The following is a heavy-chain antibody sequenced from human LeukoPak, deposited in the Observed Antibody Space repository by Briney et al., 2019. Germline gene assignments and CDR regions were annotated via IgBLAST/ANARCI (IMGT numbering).Heavy chain of an antibody. Sequence: GGSLRLSCAASGFTFDDYAMHWVRQAPGKGLEWVSAISWNSGSTGYADSVKGRFTISRDNAKNSLYLQMNSLRAEDTALYYCAKASYPTVTTGGNWFDPWGQGTLVTVSS. J-gene: IGHJ5*02. CDR1: GFTFDDYA. CDR3: AKASYPTVTTGGNWFDP. V-gene: IGHV3-9*01. CDR2: ISWNSGST. D-gene: IGHD4-17*01.